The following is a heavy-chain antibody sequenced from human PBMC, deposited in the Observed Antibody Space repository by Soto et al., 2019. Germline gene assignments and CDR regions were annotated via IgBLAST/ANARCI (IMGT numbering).Heavy chain of an antibody. CDR1: GGSFVDYS. Sequence: QVLLQQWGAGRLKPSETLSLTCAVYGGSFVDYSSGWIRQSPGTGLEWIGEINHSGSANYNPSLKSRVTISVDTSKNQFSLKLYSVTAADAAVYYCARVSDYWSQGTLVTVSS. CDR3: ARVSDY. CDR2: INHSGSA. V-gene: IGHV4-34*01. J-gene: IGHJ4*02.